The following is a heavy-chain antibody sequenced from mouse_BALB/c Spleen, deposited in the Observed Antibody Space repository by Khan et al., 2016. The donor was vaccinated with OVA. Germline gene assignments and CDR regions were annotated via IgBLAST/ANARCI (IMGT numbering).Heavy chain of an antibody. J-gene: IGHJ3*01. CDR2: IIPSNDYT. D-gene: IGHD2-14*01. CDR3: AREGAYHRSDGWFAY. Sequence: QVQLKESGAELARPGASVKMSCKASGYTFTTYTIHWVKQRPGQGLEWIGYIIPSNDYTNYNQKFKDRATLTADKSSSTAYMQLSSLTSEDSAVYYCAREGAYHRSDGWFAYWGQGTLVTVSA. CDR1: GYTFTTYT. V-gene: IGHV1-4*01.